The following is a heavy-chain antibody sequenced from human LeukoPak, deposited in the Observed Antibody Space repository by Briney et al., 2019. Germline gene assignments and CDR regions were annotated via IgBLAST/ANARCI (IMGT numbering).Heavy chain of an antibody. D-gene: IGHD2-15*01. Sequence: PGGSLRLSCAASGFTFSNYWMTWVRQAPGRGLEWVANIKQDGSEKNYVGSVKGRFTISRDNAKNSVYLQMNSLRADDTAVYYCARDPVEGGSSGEDVWGKGTTVTVSS. CDR2: IKQDGSEK. J-gene: IGHJ6*04. V-gene: IGHV3-7*01. CDR1: GFTFSNYW. CDR3: ARDPVEGGSSGEDV.